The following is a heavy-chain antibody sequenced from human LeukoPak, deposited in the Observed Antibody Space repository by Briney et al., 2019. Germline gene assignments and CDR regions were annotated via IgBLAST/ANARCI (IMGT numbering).Heavy chain of an antibody. V-gene: IGHV3-30*02. CDR1: GFTFSSYG. CDR3: VRVGTSFDI. Sequence: GGSLRLTCAASGFTFSSYGMHWVRQAPGKGLEWVAFIRHDGSNRYYADSVKGRFTISRDNSKNTLYLQMNSLRAGDTALDYCVRVGTSFDIWGQGTMVTVSS. D-gene: IGHD7-27*01. CDR2: IRHDGSNR. J-gene: IGHJ3*02.